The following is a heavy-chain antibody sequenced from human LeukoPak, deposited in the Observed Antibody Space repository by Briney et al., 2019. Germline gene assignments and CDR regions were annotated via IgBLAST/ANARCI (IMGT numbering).Heavy chain of an antibody. CDR3: AKSSIMFAAGRLGSIDF. CDR1: GFAFNDSA. D-gene: IGHD6-25*01. Sequence: PGGSLRLSCAASGFAFNDSAMYWVRQAPGKGLDWVALIRRDGSHKYYAHSIKGRFTISRDNSKNNLYLQMSSLRAEDTAVYYCAKSSIMFAAGRLGSIDFWGQGTLVTVSS. CDR2: IRRDGSHK. J-gene: IGHJ4*02. V-gene: IGHV3-30*02.